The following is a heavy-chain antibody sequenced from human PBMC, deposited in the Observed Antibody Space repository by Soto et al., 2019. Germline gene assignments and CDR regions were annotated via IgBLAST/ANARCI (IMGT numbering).Heavy chain of an antibody. CDR1: GYTFISYY. Sequence: GASVKVSCKASGYTFISYYMHWVRQAPGQGLEWMGIINPTGGSTTYAQKFQGGVTVTRDTSTNTVYMELSSLRSDDTAVYYCARFDDYVWGSSVYYGMDVWGQGTTVTVS. D-gene: IGHD3-16*01. CDR3: ARFDDYVWGSSVYYGMDV. J-gene: IGHJ6*02. CDR2: INPTGGST. V-gene: IGHV1-46*01.